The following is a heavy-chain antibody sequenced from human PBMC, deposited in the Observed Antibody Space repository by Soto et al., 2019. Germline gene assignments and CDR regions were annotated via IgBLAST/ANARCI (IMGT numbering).Heavy chain of an antibody. J-gene: IGHJ4*02. V-gene: IGHV3-33*01. CDR2: IWYDGSNK. Sequence: CLRLSCAASGFTFSSYGMHWVRQAPGKGLEWVAVIWYDGSNKYYADSVKGRFTISRDNSKNTLYLQMNSLRAEDTAVYYCARGQEYSGYDWLLQNDYLGQGTLVTGSS. CDR1: GFTFSSYG. CDR3: ARGQEYSGYDWLLQNDY. D-gene: IGHD5-12*01.